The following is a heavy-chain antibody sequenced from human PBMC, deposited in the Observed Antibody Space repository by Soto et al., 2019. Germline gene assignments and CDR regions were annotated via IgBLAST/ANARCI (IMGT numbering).Heavy chain of an antibody. V-gene: IGHV3-30-3*01. CDR2: ISENGDRQ. CDR1: GLTFASSS. J-gene: IGHJ4*02. D-gene: IGHD4-4*01. Sequence: PGGSLRLSCTASGLTFASSSFHWVRQAPGKGLEWVAVISENGDRQYSTESVRGRFLISRDSAKNTVYLQMNSLRPEDTGVYVGARCIATTVSALGYWGQGALVTVYS. CDR3: ARCIATTVSALGY.